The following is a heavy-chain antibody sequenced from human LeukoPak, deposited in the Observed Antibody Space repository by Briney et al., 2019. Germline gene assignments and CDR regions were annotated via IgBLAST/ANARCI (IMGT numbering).Heavy chain of an antibody. V-gene: IGHV4-39*07. Sequence: SETLSLTCTVSGGSISSSSYYWGWIRQPPGKGLEWIGSIYYSGSTYYNPSLKSRVTISVDTSKNQFSLKLSSVTAADTAVYYCARGRDYYDSSGYPANWFDPWGQGTLVTVSS. CDR3: ARGRDYYDSSGYPANWFDP. CDR1: GGSISSSSYY. CDR2: IYYSGST. J-gene: IGHJ5*02. D-gene: IGHD3-22*01.